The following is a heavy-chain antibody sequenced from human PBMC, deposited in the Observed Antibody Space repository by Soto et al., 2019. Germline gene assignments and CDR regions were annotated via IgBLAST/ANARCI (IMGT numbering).Heavy chain of an antibody. CDR3: ARDGLNGPNDADY. CDR2: VSHERNTT. Sequence: EGSLRLSCIASGFTFSRFSMHWVRQAPGKGLEWVAVVSHERNTTYYVDSVKGRFTISRDNSKNTLYLQMNSLRPDDTAVYYFARDGLNGPNDADYRG. D-gene: IGHD1-1*01. V-gene: IGHV3-30-3*01. J-gene: IGHJ4*01. CDR1: GFTFSRFS.